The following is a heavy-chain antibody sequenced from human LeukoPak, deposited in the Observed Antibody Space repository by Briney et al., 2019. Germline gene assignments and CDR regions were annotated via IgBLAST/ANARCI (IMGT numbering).Heavy chain of an antibody. CDR2: IYHTGSA. J-gene: IGHJ4*02. D-gene: IGHD3-9*01. Sequence: SETLSLTCTVSGGSISSSSYYWGWIRQPPGKGLEWIGYIYHTGSAYYNPSLKSRVTMSVDRSKNQFSLKLSSVTAADTAVYYCASYNILTNNYFDYWGQGTLVAVSS. CDR1: GGSISSSSYY. V-gene: IGHV4-39*07. CDR3: ASYNILTNNYFDY.